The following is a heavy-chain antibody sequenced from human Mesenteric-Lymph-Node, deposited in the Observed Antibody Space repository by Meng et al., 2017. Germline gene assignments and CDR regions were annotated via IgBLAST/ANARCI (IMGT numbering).Heavy chain of an antibody. Sequence: VQLQQSGPGLGKPSGTLSLTCAVSGGSISGTKWWSWVRRPPGKGLDWIGQIDNRGGASYNPSLKSRVTMSVDKSKNQMSLELTSVTAADTAVYFCATHFGFSFDPWGQGTLVTVSS. V-gene: IGHV4-4*02. D-gene: IGHD3-10*01. CDR2: IDNRGGA. J-gene: IGHJ5*02. CDR1: GGSISGTKW. CDR3: ATHFGFSFDP.